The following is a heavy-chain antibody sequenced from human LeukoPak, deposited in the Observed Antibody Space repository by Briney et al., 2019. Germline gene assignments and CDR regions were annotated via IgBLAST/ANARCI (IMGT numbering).Heavy chain of an antibody. V-gene: IGHV2-5*02. Sequence: SGPTLVKPTQTLALTCTFSGFSLSTSGVGVGWIRQPPGKALEWLALIYWDDDKRYSPSLKSRLTITKDTSKNQVVLTMNNIDPVDTATYYCAHSGPELLWFGEFLTFDPWGQGTLVTVSS. J-gene: IGHJ5*02. D-gene: IGHD3-10*01. CDR1: GFSLSTSGVG. CDR3: AHSGPELLWFGEFLTFDP. CDR2: IYWDDDK.